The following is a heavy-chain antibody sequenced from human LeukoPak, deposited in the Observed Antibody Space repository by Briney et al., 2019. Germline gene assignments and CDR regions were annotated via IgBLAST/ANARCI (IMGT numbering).Heavy chain of an antibody. J-gene: IGHJ5*02. V-gene: IGHV4-39*01. D-gene: IGHD1-26*01. CDR2: IYYSGST. CDR3: ARWASFRCWFDP. CDR1: GGPISSSSYY. Sequence: SEPLSLTCTVSGGPISSSSYYWGRIRQPPGKGLEWIGSIYYSGSTYYDPSLKSRVTISVDTSKTQFSLKLSSVTAADTAVYYCARWASFRCWFDPWGQGTLVTVSS.